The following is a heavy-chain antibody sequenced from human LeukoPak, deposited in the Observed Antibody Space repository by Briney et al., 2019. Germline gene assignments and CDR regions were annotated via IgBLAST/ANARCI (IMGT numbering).Heavy chain of an antibody. CDR2: IYYSGST. CDR1: GRSISSYY. D-gene: IGHD5-24*01. CDR3: ASRETVRTRSLEIYYYYCMDV. V-gene: IGHV4-59*07. Sequence: SDTLSLICTLSGRSISSYYWSWTRHPPGKGLEWIGYIYYSGSTNYNPSLKSRVTISVDTSKNQFSLKLSSVTAAETAVYDCASRETVRTRSLEIYYYYCMDVWGKGTTVTVSS. J-gene: IGHJ6*03.